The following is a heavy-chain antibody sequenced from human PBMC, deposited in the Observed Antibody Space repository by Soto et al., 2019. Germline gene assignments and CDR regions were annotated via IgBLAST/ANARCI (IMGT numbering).Heavy chain of an antibody. J-gene: IGHJ4*02. CDR1: GFTFSTYS. CDR3: AKAFHFPGAAADYYFDY. Sequence: PGGSLRLSCAASGFTFSTYSMNWVRQPPGKGLEWISYISSGSSTIYYADSVKGRFTISRDNAKNSLYLQMNSLRAEDTAVYYCAKAFHFPGAAADYYFDYWGQGTLVTVSS. V-gene: IGHV3-48*01. D-gene: IGHD6-13*01. CDR2: ISSGSSTI.